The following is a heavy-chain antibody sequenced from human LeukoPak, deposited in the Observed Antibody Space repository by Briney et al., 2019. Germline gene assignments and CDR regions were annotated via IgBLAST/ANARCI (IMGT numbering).Heavy chain of an antibody. V-gene: IGHV1-18*01. J-gene: IGHJ4*02. CDR1: GYTFTSYG. Sequence: ASVNVSCKASGYTFTSYGISWVRQAPGQGLEWMGWISAYNGNTNYAQKLQGRVTMTTDTSTSTAYMELRSLRSDDTAVYYCARARIMITFGGVIANDYWGQGTLVAVSS. D-gene: IGHD3-16*02. CDR2: ISAYNGNT. CDR3: ARARIMITFGGVIANDY.